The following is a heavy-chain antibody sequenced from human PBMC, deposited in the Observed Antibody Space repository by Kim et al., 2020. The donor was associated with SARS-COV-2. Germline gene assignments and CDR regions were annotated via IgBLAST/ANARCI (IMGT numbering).Heavy chain of an antibody. CDR2: IRSKAYGGTT. V-gene: IGHV3-49*03. Sequence: GGSLRPSCTASGFTFGDYAMSWFRQAPGKGLEWVGFIRSKAYGGTTEYAASVKGRFTISRDDSKSIAYLQMNSLKTEDTAVYYCTRDPEVVVAAIRYYYYGMDVWGQGTTVTVSS. J-gene: IGHJ6*02. CDR1: GFTFGDYA. D-gene: IGHD2-15*01. CDR3: TRDPEVVVAAIRYYYYGMDV.